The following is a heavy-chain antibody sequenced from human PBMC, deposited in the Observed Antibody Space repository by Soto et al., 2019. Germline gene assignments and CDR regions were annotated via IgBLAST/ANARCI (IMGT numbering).Heavy chain of an antibody. Sequence: PSETLSLTCTVSGGSISSGGYYWSWIRQHPGKGLEWIGYIYYSGSTYYNPSLKSRVTISVDTPKNQFSLKLSSVTAADTAVYYCARSGDSSGYWGSDGMDVWGQGTTVTVSS. J-gene: IGHJ6*02. CDR3: ARSGDSSGYWGSDGMDV. CDR1: GGSISSGGYY. CDR2: IYYSGST. D-gene: IGHD3-22*01. V-gene: IGHV4-31*03.